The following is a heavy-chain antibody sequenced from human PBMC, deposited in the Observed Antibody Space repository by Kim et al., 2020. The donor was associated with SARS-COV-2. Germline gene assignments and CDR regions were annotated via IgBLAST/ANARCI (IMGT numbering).Heavy chain of an antibody. CDR3: AIRVDYGGSG. D-gene: IGHD4-17*01. CDR2: ISSSSSYI. CDR1: GFTFSSYS. Sequence: GGSLRLSCAASGFTFSSYSMNWVRQAPGKGLEWVSSISSSSSYIYYADSVKGRFTISRDNAKNSLYLQMNSLGAEDTAVYYCAIRVDYGGSGWGQGTLVTVSS. J-gene: IGHJ4*02. V-gene: IGHV3-21*01.